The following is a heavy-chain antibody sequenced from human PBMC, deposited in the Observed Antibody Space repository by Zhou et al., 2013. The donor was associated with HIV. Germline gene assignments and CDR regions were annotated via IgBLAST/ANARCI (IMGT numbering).Heavy chain of an antibody. CDR3: NRGMQRWVNDAFDI. CDR1: WIPLHLLL. J-gene: IGHJ3*02. D-gene: IGHD6-25*01. Sequence: QVQLVQSGAEMKKPGASVNISCKASWIPLHLLLYTLGAAGPSDRGVEWMGLINPGIGSTYYAEKFQGRVAMTRDTSTNTVNMQLGTLTSEDTAVYFCNRGMQRWVNDAFDIWGQGTMVTVSS. V-gene: IGHV1-46*03. CDR2: INPGIGST.